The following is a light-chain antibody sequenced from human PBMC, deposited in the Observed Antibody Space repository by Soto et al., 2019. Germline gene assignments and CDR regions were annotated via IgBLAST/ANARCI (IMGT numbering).Light chain of an antibody. CDR2: DAS. CDR3: QQYYRSPIT. CDR1: KNINTW. J-gene: IGKJ5*01. V-gene: IGKV1-5*01. Sequence: DLQMTPSPSTLSASAGASVTVTCRASKNINTWVAWYQQKPGKAPKLLIYDASSLESGVPSRFSGTGSGPEFTLTISSLQPDDFATYYCQQYYRSPITSGQGTRLDIK.